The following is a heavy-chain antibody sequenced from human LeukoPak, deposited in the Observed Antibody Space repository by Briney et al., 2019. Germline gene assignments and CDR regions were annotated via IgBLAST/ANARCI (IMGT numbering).Heavy chain of an antibody. J-gene: IGHJ3*02. Sequence: PGGSLRLSCAASGFSLSNYWMHWVRQAPGKGLMWVSQISPDGSQTFYADSVKGRFTISRDNSKNTLYLQMNSLRAEDTAVYYCGGYSGYRRAFDIWGQGTMVTVSS. CDR3: GGYSGYRRAFDI. V-gene: IGHV3-74*01. D-gene: IGHD5-12*01. CDR2: ISPDGSQT. CDR1: GFSLSNYW.